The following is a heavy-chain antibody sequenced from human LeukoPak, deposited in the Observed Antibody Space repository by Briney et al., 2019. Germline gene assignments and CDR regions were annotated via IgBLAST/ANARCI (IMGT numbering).Heavy chain of an antibody. V-gene: IGHV1-18*01. CDR1: GYTFTSHG. CDR3: ARERHRGNSGNDAFDI. Sequence: ASVKVSCKASGYTFTSHGISWVRQAPGQGLEWMGYISAYNGNTNYAQKFQDRVTMTTDTSTSTVYMELRSLRSDDTAVYYCARERHRGNSGNDAFDIWGQGTMVTVSS. CDR2: ISAYNGNT. J-gene: IGHJ3*02. D-gene: IGHD4-23*01.